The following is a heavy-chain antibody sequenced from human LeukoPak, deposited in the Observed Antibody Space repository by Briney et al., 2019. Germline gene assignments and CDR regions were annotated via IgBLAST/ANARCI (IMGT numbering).Heavy chain of an antibody. CDR2: INQRGSEK. D-gene: IGHD3-10*01. CDR1: GFSFSTYW. Sequence: GGSLRLSCAASGFSFSTYWMGWVRQAPGKGPEWVANINQRGSEKYYVDSVKGRFTISRDNAKDSLYLQMNSLRADDTAVYYCAGSIDWGQGTLVTVSS. V-gene: IGHV3-7*03. J-gene: IGHJ4*02. CDR3: AGSID.